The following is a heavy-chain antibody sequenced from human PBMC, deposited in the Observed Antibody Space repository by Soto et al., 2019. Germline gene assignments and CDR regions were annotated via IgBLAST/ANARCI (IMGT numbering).Heavy chain of an antibody. J-gene: IGHJ6*02. Sequence: SVKVSCKASGGTFSSYAISCVRQAPGQGLEWMGGIIPIFGTANYAQKFQGRVTITADESTSTAYMELSSLRSEDTAVYYCASCSGGSCYYYYGMDVWGQGTTVTVSS. CDR2: IIPIFGTA. D-gene: IGHD2-15*01. V-gene: IGHV1-69*13. CDR3: ASCSGGSCYYYYGMDV. CDR1: GGTFSSYA.